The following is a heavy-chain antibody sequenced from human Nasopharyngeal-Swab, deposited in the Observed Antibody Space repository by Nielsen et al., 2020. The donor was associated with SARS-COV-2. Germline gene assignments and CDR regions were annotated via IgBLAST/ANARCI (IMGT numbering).Heavy chain of an antibody. J-gene: IGHJ4*02. D-gene: IGHD3-10*01. CDR2: INDSGST. Sequence: SETLSLTCAVYGGSFSAYYWSWIRQPPGKGLEWIGEINDSGSTNYNASLKSRVTISADTSKKQFALRLTSVTAADTAVYYCAREPRHRVCDSGPRPFDYWGQGTLVTVSP. CDR1: GGSFSAYY. V-gene: IGHV4-34*01. CDR3: AREPRHRVCDSGPRPFDY.